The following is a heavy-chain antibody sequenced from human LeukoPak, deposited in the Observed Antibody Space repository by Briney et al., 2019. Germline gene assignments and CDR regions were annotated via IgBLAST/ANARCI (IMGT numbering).Heavy chain of an antibody. CDR2: ISGSGGST. Sequence: GGSLRLSCAASGFTFSSYAMSWVRQAPGKGLEWVSAISGSGGSTYYADSVKGRFTISRDNSKNTLDLQMNSLRADDTAVYYCAKGPFFYYDSSGYNYYDFWGQGTLVTVSS. CDR3: AKGPFFYYDSSGYNYYDF. CDR1: GFTFSSYA. D-gene: IGHD3-22*01. J-gene: IGHJ4*02. V-gene: IGHV3-23*01.